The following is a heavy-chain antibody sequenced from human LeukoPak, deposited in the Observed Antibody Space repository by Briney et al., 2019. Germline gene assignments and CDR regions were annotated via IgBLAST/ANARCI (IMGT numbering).Heavy chain of an antibody. D-gene: IGHD3-16*01. J-gene: IGHJ3*01. CDR2: IYYSGST. CDR1: GGSISSGSYY. Sequence: PSETLSLTCTVSGGSISSGSYYWSWIRQPPGKGLEWIGYIYYSGSTNYNPSLESRVTISVDTSKNQFSLKLSSVTAADTAVYYCASSVDPLGEWGGWGQGAMVTVSS. CDR3: ASSVDPLGEWGG. V-gene: IGHV4-61*01.